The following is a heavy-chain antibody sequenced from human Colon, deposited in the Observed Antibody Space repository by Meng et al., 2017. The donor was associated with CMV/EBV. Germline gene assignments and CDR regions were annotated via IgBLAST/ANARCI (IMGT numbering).Heavy chain of an antibody. D-gene: IGHD2-15*01. CDR2: ISSSSSYI. J-gene: IGHJ6*02. CDR1: GFSFSSWS. V-gene: IGHV3-21*01. CDR3: ARGDCSGSSCYIHYYYDMDV. Sequence: GESLKISCAASGFSFSSWSMNWVRQAPGKGLEWVSSISSSSSYIYYADSVKGRFTVSRDNAKTSLYLQMNSLRAEDTAVYFCARGDCSGSSCYIHYYYDMDVWGQGTTVTVSS.